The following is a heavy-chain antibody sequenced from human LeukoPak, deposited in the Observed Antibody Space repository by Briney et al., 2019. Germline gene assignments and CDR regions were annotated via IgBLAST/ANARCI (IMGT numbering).Heavy chain of an antibody. CDR1: GGSISSSY. V-gene: IGHV4-4*07. J-gene: IGHJ5*02. CDR2: IYTSGST. CDR3: ARESGYSSGWYLSWFDP. Sequence: SETLSLTCTDPGGSISSSYWSWIRQPAGKRLEWIGRIYTSGSTNYNPSLKSRVTISVDTSKNQFSLKLSSVTAADTAVYYCARESGYSSGWYLSWFDPWGQGTLVTVSS. D-gene: IGHD6-19*01.